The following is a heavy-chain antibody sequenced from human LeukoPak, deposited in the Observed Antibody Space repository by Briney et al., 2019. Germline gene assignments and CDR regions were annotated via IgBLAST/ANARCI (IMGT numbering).Heavy chain of an antibody. CDR3: AKDNGDYSAPGGFDP. CDR2: ISGSGGST. Sequence: GGSLRLSCAASGFTFSSYAMSWVRQAPGKGLEWVSAISGSGGSTYYADSVKGRFTISRDNSKNTLYLQMNSLRAEDTAVYYCAKDNGDYSAPGGFDPWGQGTLVTVSS. CDR1: GFTFSSYA. V-gene: IGHV3-23*01. J-gene: IGHJ5*02. D-gene: IGHD4-17*01.